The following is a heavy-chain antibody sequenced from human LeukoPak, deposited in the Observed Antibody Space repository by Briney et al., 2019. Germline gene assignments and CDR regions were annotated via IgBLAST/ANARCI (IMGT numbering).Heavy chain of an antibody. D-gene: IGHD3-9*01. CDR1: GFTFSKYA. V-gene: IGHV3-9*01. CDR2: ISWNSGSI. Sequence: SLRLSCAASGFTFSKYAMTWVRQAPGKGLEWVSGISWNSGSIGYADSVKGRFTISRDNAKNSLYLQMNSLRAEDTALYYCARHRPDYDILTGYNDYWGQGTLVTVSS. CDR3: ARHRPDYDILTGYNDY. J-gene: IGHJ4*02.